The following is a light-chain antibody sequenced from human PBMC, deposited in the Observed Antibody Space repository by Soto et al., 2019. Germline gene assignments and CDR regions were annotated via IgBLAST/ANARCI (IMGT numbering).Light chain of an antibody. CDR2: GNS. CDR1: SSNIGAGYY. J-gene: IGLJ2*01. Sequence: QSVLTQPPSVSGAPGQRVTISCTGSSSNIGAGYYVHWYQQLPGTDPKLLIYGNSNRPSGVPDRFSGSKSGTSASLAITGLQAEDEADYYCQSYDSSHVVFGGGTKLTVL. V-gene: IGLV1-40*01. CDR3: QSYDSSHVV.